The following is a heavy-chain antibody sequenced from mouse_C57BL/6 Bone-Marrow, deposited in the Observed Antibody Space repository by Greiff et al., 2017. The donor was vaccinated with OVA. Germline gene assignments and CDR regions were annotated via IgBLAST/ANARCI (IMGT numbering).Heavy chain of an antibody. V-gene: IGHV1-82*01. CDR2: LYPGDGDT. CDR1: GYAFSSSW. CDR3: AGDLPERYFDV. D-gene: IGHD2-1*01. J-gene: IGHJ1*03. Sequence: QVQLQQSGPELVKPGASVKISCKASGYAFSSSWMNWVKQRPGKGLEWIGRLYPGDGDTNYNGKFKGKATLTADKSSSTAYMQLSSLTSEDSAVYFCAGDLPERYFDVWGTGTTVTVSS.